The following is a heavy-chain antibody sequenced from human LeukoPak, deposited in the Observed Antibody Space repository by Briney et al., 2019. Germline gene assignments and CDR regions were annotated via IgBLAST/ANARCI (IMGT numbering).Heavy chain of an antibody. Sequence: SETLSLTCAVYGGSFSGYYWSWIRQPPGEGLEWIGEINHSGSTNYNPSLKSRVTISVDTSKNQFSLKLSSVTAADTAVYYCARGYRLRPDYWGQGTLVTASS. CDR3: ARGYRLRPDY. J-gene: IGHJ4*02. CDR1: GGSFSGYY. D-gene: IGHD3-16*01. CDR2: INHSGST. V-gene: IGHV4-34*01.